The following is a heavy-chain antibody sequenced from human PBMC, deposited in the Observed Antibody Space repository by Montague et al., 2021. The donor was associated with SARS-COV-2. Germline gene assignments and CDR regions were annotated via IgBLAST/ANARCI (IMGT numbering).Heavy chain of an antibody. Sequence: SETLSLTCAVHGGSFSTYSWNWIRQPPGKGLEWIGEIHHGGSTNYNPSLKSRVTISADTSKNQFSLKLTSVAAADTAVYYCARLGDGVVPSPILGVGPHYSHSGMDVWGKGTTVTVSS. D-gene: IGHD3-10*01. CDR3: ARLGDGVVPSPILGVGPHYSHSGMDV. V-gene: IGHV4-34*01. CDR1: GGSFSTYS. J-gene: IGHJ6*04. CDR2: IHHGGST.